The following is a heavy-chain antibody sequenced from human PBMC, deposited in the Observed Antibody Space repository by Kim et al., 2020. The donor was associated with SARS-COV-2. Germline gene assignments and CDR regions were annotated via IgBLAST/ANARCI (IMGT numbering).Heavy chain of an antibody. CDR3: ARGFSSSWLYY. J-gene: IGHJ4*02. V-gene: IGHV3-48*02. Sequence: RLYGDSANGRFTISRDNAKSSLYLHMNSLGDEVTAVYYCARGFSSSWLYYWGQGTLVTVSS. CDR2: R. D-gene: IGHD6-13*01.